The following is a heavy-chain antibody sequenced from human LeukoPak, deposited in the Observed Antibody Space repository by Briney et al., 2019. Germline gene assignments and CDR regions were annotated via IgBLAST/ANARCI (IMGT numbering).Heavy chain of an antibody. D-gene: IGHD3-16*01. Sequence: SETLSLTCTVSGGSISSYYWSWIRQPPGKGLEWIGYIYYSGSTYYNPSLKSRVTISVDTSKNQFSLKLSSVTAADTAVYYCARAYGHEILWFDPGGQGTLVTVSS. J-gene: IGHJ5*02. CDR2: IYYSGST. CDR1: GGSISSYY. CDR3: ARAYGHEILWFDP. V-gene: IGHV4-59*08.